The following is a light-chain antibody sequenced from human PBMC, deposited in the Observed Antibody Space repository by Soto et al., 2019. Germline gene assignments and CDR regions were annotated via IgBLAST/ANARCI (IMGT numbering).Light chain of an antibody. Sequence: DVMMTQSPLSLPVTLGQSASISCRSSQSIAYSDGYTYMNWFQQRPGQSPRRLISLTSRRDSGVPDRFSGSGSGTDFTLTISRVEAEDVGIYYCMQSTHWPPTFGRGTTVEIK. V-gene: IGKV2-30*01. CDR1: QSIAYSDGYTY. CDR2: LTS. CDR3: MQSTHWPPT. J-gene: IGKJ1*01.